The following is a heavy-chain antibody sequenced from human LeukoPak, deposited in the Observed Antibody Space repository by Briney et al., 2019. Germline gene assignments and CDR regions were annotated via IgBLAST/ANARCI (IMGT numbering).Heavy chain of an antibody. Sequence: GGSLRLSCAASGFTVSSNYMSWVRQAPGKGLEWVSVIYSGGSTYYADSVKGRFTISRDNSKNTLYLRMNSLRAEDTAVYYCARDPVGPARGVITPYGMDVWGQGTTVTVSS. CDR3: ARDPVGPARGVITPYGMDV. J-gene: IGHJ6*02. CDR2: IYSGGST. CDR1: GFTVSSNY. D-gene: IGHD3-10*01. V-gene: IGHV3-53*01.